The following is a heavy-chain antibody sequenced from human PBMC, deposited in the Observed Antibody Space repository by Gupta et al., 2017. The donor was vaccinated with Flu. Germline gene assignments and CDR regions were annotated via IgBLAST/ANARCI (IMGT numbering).Heavy chain of an antibody. V-gene: IGHV4-31*03. J-gene: IGHJ4*02. D-gene: IGHD5-12*01. CDR2: IYRTGST. Sequence: QVRLQESGPGLVKPSQTLSLTCSVSGDSIANGGYDWTWIRQHPEKGLEGMGSIYRTGSTNFNPAVKSRLFMSVDTSKNQFSLRLTSVTVADTASYYCVRDRGGYDRTYYFDYWGQGALVTGSS. CDR3: VRDRGGYDRTYYFDY. CDR1: GDSIANGGYD.